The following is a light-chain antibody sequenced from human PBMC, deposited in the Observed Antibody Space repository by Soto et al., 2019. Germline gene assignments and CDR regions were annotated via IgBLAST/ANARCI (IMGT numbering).Light chain of an antibody. CDR2: EAS. J-gene: IGKJ1*01. V-gene: IGKV1-5*03. CDR3: QQYGSSGT. CDR1: QSVSSW. Sequence: DIQMTQSPSTLSASVGDRVTITCRASQSVSSWLAWYQQKAGKAPKLLIYEASSLGGGVPSRFSGSGSGTEFTLTISSLQSEDLAVYYCQQYGSSGTFGQGTKV.